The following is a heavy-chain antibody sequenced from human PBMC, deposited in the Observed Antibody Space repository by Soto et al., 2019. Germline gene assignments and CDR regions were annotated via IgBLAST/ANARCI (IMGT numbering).Heavy chain of an antibody. V-gene: IGHV3-30*18. CDR1: GFTFSSYG. CDR2: ISYDGSNK. D-gene: IGHD5-12*01. Sequence: GGSLRLSCAASGFTFSSYGMHWVRQAPGKGLEWVAVISYDGSNKYYADSAKGRFTISRDNAKNTLYLQMNSLRAEDTAVYYCAKAYHVDMATITVPTGYWGQGTLVTVSS. J-gene: IGHJ4*02. CDR3: AKAYHVDMATITVPTGY.